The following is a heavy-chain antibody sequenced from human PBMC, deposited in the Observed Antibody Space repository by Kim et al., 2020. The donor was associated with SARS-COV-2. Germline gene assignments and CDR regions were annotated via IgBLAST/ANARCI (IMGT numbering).Heavy chain of an antibody. CDR3: ARTTFYYDFWSGPYYFDY. CDR2: IIPIFGTA. CDR1: GGTFSSYA. Sequence: SVKVSCKASGGTFSSYAISWVRQAPGQGLEWMGGIIPIFGTANYAQKFQGRVTITADESTSTAYMELSSLRSEDTAVYYCARTTFYYDFWSGPYYFDYWGQGTLVTVSS. J-gene: IGHJ4*02. V-gene: IGHV1-69*13. D-gene: IGHD3-3*01.